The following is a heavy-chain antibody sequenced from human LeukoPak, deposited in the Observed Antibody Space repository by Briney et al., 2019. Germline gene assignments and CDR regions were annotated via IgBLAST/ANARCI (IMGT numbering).Heavy chain of an antibody. D-gene: IGHD6-13*01. CDR2: IYYSGST. V-gene: IGHV4-39*07. CDR1: GGSITSSSYC. J-gene: IGHJ5*02. CDR3: ARVRIAAAGTGWFDP. Sequence: PSETLSLTCTVSGGSITSSSYCWGWIRQPPGKGLEWIGNIYYSGSTYYSPSLKSRVNISVDTSKNQFFLKLNSVTAADTAVYYCARVRIAAAGTGWFDPWGQGTLVTVSS.